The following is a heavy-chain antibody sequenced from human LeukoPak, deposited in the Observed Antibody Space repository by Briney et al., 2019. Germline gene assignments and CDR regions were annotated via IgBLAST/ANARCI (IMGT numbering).Heavy chain of an antibody. Sequence: GGSLRLSCEVSGITFNTYAMSWFRQAPGRGLNWVSGISGGGNTTYYTDSVKGRFAIYRDNSRNTLYLQMNSLRAEDTAVYFCAKGWATVPNGYWGQGTLVTVSS. CDR2: ISGGGNTT. J-gene: IGHJ4*02. D-gene: IGHD4-17*01. V-gene: IGHV3-23*01. CDR3: AKGWATVPNGY. CDR1: GITFNTYA.